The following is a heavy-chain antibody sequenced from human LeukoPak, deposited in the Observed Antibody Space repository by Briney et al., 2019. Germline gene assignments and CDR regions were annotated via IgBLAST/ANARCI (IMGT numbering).Heavy chain of an antibody. D-gene: IGHD3-10*01. V-gene: IGHV3-7*04. CDR2: IKQDGSQK. CDR3: ARGRAGNYYNHNDY. Sequence: GGSLRLSCAASGFTFSRNWMSWVRQAPGKGPEWVANIKQDGSQKYYVDSVKGRFTISRDNAKNTLYLQMNSLRAEDTAVYYCARGRAGNYYNHNDYWGQGTLVTVSS. J-gene: IGHJ4*01. CDR1: GFTFSRNW.